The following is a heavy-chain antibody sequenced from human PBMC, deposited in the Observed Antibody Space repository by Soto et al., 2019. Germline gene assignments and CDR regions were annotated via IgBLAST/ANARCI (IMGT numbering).Heavy chain of an antibody. CDR1: PRSISSYY. CDR3: ASNGYSYGYYWFDP. J-gene: IGHJ5*02. D-gene: IGHD5-18*01. V-gene: IGHV4-59*01. CDR2: IYYGGST. Sequence: SETLSLTFTLSPRSISSYYWSWLRQPPGKGLEWIGYIYYGGSTNYNPSLESRVTISVDTSKNQFSLKLSSVTAADTAVYYCASNGYSYGYYWFDPWGQETLVTVS.